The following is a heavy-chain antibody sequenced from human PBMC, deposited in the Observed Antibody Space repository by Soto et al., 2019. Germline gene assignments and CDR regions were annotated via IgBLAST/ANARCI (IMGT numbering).Heavy chain of an antibody. D-gene: IGHD2-15*01. CDR2: IYYSGST. Sequence: SETLSLTCTVSGGSISSSSYYLGWIRQPPGKGLEWIGSIYYSGSTYYNPSLKSRVTISVDTSKNQFSLKLGSVTAADTAVYYCASLLSDQNYYYYMDVWGKGTTVTVSS. V-gene: IGHV4-39*01. CDR1: GGSISSSSYY. J-gene: IGHJ6*03. CDR3: ASLLSDQNYYYYMDV.